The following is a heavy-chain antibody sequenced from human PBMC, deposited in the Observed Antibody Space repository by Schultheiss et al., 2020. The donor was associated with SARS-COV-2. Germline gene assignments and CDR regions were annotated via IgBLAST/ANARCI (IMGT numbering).Heavy chain of an antibody. D-gene: IGHD3-10*01. J-gene: IGHJ4*02. CDR1: GYSISSGYY. V-gene: IGHV4-38-2*01. Sequence: SETLSLTCAVSGYSISSGYYWGWIRQPPGQGLEWIGSIYYSGSTYYTPSLKSRVTISVDTSKNQFSLKLSSVTAADTAVYYCARVLYYGSGSADYWGQGTLVTVSS. CDR3: ARVLYYGSGSADY. CDR2: IYYSGST.